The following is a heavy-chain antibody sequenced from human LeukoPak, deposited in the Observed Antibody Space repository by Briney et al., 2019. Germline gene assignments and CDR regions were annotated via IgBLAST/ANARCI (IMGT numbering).Heavy chain of an antibody. CDR2: MNPNSGNT. V-gene: IGHV1-8*01. D-gene: IGHD6-13*01. CDR1: GYTFTSYD. Sequence: GASVKVSCKASGYTFTSYDINWVRQATGQGLECMGWMNPNSGNTGYTQKFQGRVAMTRNTSISTAYMELSSLRSEDTAVYYCARRYGSSWYFYQYGMDVWGQGTTVTVSS. J-gene: IGHJ6*02. CDR3: ARRYGSSWYFYQYGMDV.